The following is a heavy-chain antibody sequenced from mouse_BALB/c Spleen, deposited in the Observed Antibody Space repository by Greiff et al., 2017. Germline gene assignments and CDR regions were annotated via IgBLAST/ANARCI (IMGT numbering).Heavy chain of an antibody. V-gene: IGHV5-6*01. CDR2: ISSGGSYT. J-gene: IGHJ4*01. CDR1: GFTFSSYG. Sequence: EVQLQESGGDLVKPGGSLKLSCAASGFTFSSYGMSWVRQTPDKRLEWVATISSGGSYTYYPDSVKGRFTISRDNAKNTLYLQMSSLKSEDTAMYYCARLYGSSYEAMDYWGQGTSVTVSS. D-gene: IGHD1-1*01. CDR3: ARLYGSSYEAMDY.